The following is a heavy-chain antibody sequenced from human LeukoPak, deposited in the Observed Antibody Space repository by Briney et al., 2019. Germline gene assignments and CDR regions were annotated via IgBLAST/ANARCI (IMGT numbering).Heavy chain of an antibody. D-gene: IGHD2-2*01. CDR3: VSFYETY. V-gene: IGHV3-74*01. CDR2: INSDGSWT. J-gene: IGHJ4*02. Sequence: GGSLRLSCAASGFTFTNYWMHWVRQAPGKGLVWVSHINSDGSWTSYADSVKGRFTISKDNAKNTVYLQMNNLRAEDTAVYYCVSFYETYWGRGTLVTVSS. CDR1: GFTFTNYW.